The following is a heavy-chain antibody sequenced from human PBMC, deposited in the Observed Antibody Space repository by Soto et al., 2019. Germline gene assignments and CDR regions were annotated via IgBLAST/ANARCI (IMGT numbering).Heavy chain of an antibody. CDR3: ARRTTRGFDAFDI. J-gene: IGHJ3*02. D-gene: IGHD1-1*01. CDR1: GYSFTSYW. CDR2: IYPGDSDT. V-gene: IGHV5-51*01. Sequence: GESLKISCKGSGYSFTSYWIGWVRQMPGKGLEWMGIIYPGDSDTRYSPSFQGQVTISADKSITTAYLQWSSLKASDTAMYYCARRTTRGFDAFDIWGQGTMVTVSS.